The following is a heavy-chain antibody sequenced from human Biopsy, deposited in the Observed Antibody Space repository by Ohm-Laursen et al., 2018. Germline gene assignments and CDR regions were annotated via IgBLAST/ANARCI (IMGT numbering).Heavy chain of an antibody. Sequence: SHTLSLTRTVSGDSMSSYYWSWIRQPPGKGLLWIGYVSYTGSTDYNPSLQSRVTISVDTSKNHFSLRLRSVTPVDTAIYYCARDRGYYSDRTVPGYFDLWGRGTLVTVSS. CDR2: VSYTGST. CDR1: GDSMSSYY. J-gene: IGHJ2*01. D-gene: IGHD3-22*01. V-gene: IGHV4-59*01. CDR3: ARDRGYYSDRTVPGYFDL.